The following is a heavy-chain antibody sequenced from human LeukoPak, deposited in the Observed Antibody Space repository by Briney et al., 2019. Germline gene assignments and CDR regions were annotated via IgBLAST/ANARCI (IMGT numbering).Heavy chain of an antibody. V-gene: IGHV4-59*01. CDR1: GGSISSYY. CDR3: ARADSGSYYRGPSDYYMDV. D-gene: IGHD3-10*01. Sequence: SETLSLTCTVSGGSISSYYWSWIRQPPRKGLEWIGYIYYSGSTNYNPSLKSRVTISVDTSKNQFSLKLSSVTAADTAVYYCARADSGSYYRGPSDYYMDVWGKGTTVTVSS. CDR2: IYYSGST. J-gene: IGHJ6*03.